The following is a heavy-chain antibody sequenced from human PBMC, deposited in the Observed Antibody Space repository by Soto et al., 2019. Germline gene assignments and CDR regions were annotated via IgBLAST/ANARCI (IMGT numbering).Heavy chain of an antibody. J-gene: IGHJ5*02. V-gene: IGHV3-23*01. CDR1: GFSFSSYT. D-gene: IGHD1-26*01. CDR3: AKDRMGASGWFDP. Sequence: GGSLRLSCVASGFSFSSYTRNWVRQAPGKGLEWVSGVSGNGGNTYYADSVKGRFSISRDNSKNTLYLQLNSLRAEDTAIYYCAKDRMGASGWFDPWGQGTPVTVYS. CDR2: VSGNGGNT.